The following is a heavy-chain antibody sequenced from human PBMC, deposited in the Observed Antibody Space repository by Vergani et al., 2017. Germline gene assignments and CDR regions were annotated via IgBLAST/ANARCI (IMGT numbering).Heavy chain of an antibody. CDR3: ARLYGRACSDSKYFDY. D-gene: IGHD2-15*01. CDR1: GYSLTNYW. J-gene: IGHJ4*02. CDR2: IHPADSDT. Sequence: EVQLVQSGAEVKKPGESLKISCQISGYSLTNYWIGWVRQMPGKGLEWMGIIHPADSDTRYSSSFQGQVTISVDKSISTAYLPRSSLRASDSAMYYCARLYGRACSDSKYFDYWGQGAMVTVSS. V-gene: IGHV5-51*01.